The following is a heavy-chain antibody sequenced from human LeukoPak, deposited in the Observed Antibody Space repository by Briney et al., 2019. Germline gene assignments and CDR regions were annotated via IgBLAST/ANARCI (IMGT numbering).Heavy chain of an antibody. J-gene: IGHJ4*02. CDR2: IYTSGST. V-gene: IGHV4-4*07. D-gene: IGHD2-2*01. Sequence: SETLSPTCTVSGGSISSYYWSWIRQPAGKGLEWIGRIYTSGSTNYNPSLKSRVTISVDTSKNQFSLKLSSVAAADTAVYYCARAPFGDIVVVPAANQEGRDGYNYSDYWGQGTLVTVSS. CDR3: ARAPFGDIVVVPAANQEGRDGYNYSDY. CDR1: GGSISSYY.